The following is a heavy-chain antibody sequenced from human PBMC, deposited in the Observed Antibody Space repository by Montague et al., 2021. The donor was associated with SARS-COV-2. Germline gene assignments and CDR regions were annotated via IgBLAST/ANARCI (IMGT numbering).Heavy chain of an antibody. V-gene: IGHV4-59*01. J-gene: IGHJ4*02. D-gene: IGHD3-16*01. CDR1: GGSISTYY. CDR2: FYYSLNT. Sequence: SETLSLTCTVSGGSISTYYWNWIRQSPGKGLEWLRYFYYSLNTNYNPSLKGRLTISVVTSENQVSLNLRSVTAADTAVYYCARDSFEAPLFFDYWGQGSLVTVSS. CDR3: ARDSFEAPLFFDY.